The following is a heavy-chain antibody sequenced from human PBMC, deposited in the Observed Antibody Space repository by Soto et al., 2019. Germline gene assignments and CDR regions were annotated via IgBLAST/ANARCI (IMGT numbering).Heavy chain of an antibody. CDR1: VGSVSSGSYY. Sequence: SETLSLTCTVSVGSVSSGSYYFSWIRQPPGKGLEWIGYIYYSWSTNYNPSLKSRVTISVDTSKNQFSLKLRSVTAADTAVYYCARVIAKVGATYLDYWGQGTLVTVYS. CDR3: ARVIAKVGATYLDY. V-gene: IGHV4-61*01. D-gene: IGHD1-26*01. CDR2: IYYSWST. J-gene: IGHJ4*02.